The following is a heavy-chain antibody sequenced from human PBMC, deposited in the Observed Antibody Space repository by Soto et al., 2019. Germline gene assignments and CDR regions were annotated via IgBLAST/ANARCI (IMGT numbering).Heavy chain of an antibody. D-gene: IGHD5-18*01. CDR1: GGSISSGNYY. CDR2: ISYSGST. Sequence: SDTLSLTCTVSGGSISSGNYYWSWIRQPPGKGLEWIGFISYSGSTYYSLSLKSRVTISVDTSKNQFSLNLSFVTAADTAVYYCATMGTPATGLYYFDYWGQGTLVTVS. J-gene: IGHJ4*02. CDR3: ATMGTPATGLYYFDY. V-gene: IGHV4-30-4*02.